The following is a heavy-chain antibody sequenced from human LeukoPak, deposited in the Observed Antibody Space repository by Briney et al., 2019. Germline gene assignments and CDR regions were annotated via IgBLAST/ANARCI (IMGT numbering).Heavy chain of an antibody. J-gene: IGHJ6*02. D-gene: IGHD3-3*02. CDR1: GVSISSYY. CDR3: ARLKCISATCPSRYVMDV. CDR2: IYYSGST. V-gene: IGHV4-59*01. Sequence: SETLSLTCRVSGVSISSYYWSWIRQPPGKGLEYIGYIYYSGSTNYNPSLKSRVTISVDTSKDQFSLNLTSVTAADTAVYYCARLKCISATCPSRYVMDVWGQGTTVTVSS.